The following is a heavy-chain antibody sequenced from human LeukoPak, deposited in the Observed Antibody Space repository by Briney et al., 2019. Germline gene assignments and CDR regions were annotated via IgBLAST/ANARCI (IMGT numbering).Heavy chain of an antibody. CDR1: GFPFSTYA. CDR3: AKDVYGDYGGLDY. V-gene: IGHV3-23*01. D-gene: IGHD4-17*01. Sequence: GGSLRLSCAASGFPFSTYAMSWVRQAPGKGLEWVSSIRGSDGSTYYADSVKGRFAISRDNSKNTLYLQMSSLRAEDTAVYYCAKDVYGDYGGLDYWGQGTLVTVSS. J-gene: IGHJ4*02. CDR2: IRGSDGST.